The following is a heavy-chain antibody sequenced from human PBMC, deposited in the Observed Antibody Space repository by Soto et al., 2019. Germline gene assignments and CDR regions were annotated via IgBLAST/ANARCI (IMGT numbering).Heavy chain of an antibody. V-gene: IGHV4-34*01. CDR3: ESPSPGY. Sequence: VPLQQWGAGLLKPSEALSLPCAVYGGSFSGYYWSWIRQPPGKGLEWMGEINHSGRSHYTPSLIRRVSKEVDASTNQFSQKLSFVTAADTAVYYCESPSPGYWGQGNLVTVS. CDR1: GGSFSGYY. CDR2: INHSGRS. J-gene: IGHJ4*02.